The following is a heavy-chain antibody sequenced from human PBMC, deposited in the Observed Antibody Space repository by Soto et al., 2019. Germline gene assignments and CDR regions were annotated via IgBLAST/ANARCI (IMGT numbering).Heavy chain of an antibody. V-gene: IGHV4-59*08. J-gene: IGHJ2*01. Sequence: SETLSLTCTVSGGSISSYYWSWIRQPPGKGLEWIGYIYYSGSTNYNPSLKSRVTISVDTSKNQFSLKLSSVTAADTAVYYCARHGGRYCSGGTCYIYWHFDLWGRGTLVTVSS. D-gene: IGHD2-15*01. CDR1: GGSISSYY. CDR3: ARHGGRYCSGGTCYIYWHFDL. CDR2: IYYSGST.